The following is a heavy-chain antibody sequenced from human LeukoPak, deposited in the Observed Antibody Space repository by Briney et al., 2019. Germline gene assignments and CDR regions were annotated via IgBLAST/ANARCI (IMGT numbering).Heavy chain of an antibody. J-gene: IGHJ4*02. V-gene: IGHV3-7*01. CDR3: ARWIGGFDL. CDR2: INHNGSEK. D-gene: IGHD3-10*01. Sequence: WGVLTLSCVGSGFTFSGYWMNWVRQTPGKDLEWVASINHNGSEKYYVDSVTGRFTISRDNANNSLYLQMNSLRDEDTAIYYCARWIGGFDLWGQGILVTVSS. CDR1: GFTFSGYW.